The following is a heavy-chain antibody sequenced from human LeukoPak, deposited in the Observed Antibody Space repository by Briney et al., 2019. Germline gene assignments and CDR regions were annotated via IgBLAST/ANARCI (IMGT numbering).Heavy chain of an antibody. Sequence: GGSLRLSCAASGFTFNTYTMNWVRQAPGKGLEWVSYISGSSGIIDYADSVRGRFTISRDNAKNSLYLQVNSLRAEDTAVYYCAQYPHGSGYYEFDYWGQGTLVTVSS. D-gene: IGHD3-22*01. V-gene: IGHV3-48*01. J-gene: IGHJ4*02. CDR2: ISGSSGII. CDR1: GFTFNTYT. CDR3: AQYPHGSGYYEFDY.